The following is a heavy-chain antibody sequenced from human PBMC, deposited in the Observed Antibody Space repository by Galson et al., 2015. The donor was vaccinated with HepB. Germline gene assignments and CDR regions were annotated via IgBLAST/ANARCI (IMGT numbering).Heavy chain of an antibody. J-gene: IGHJ4*02. CDR3: ARHERKAFTHYDY. Sequence: QSGAEVKKPGESLRISCKGSGYSFTSYWISWVRQMPGKGLEWMGRIDPSESYTNYSPSFQGHVTISADKSIRTAYLQWSSLKASNTALYYCARHERKAFTHYDYWGQGTLVTVSS. CDR2: IDPSESYT. CDR1: GYSFTSYW. V-gene: IGHV5-10-1*01.